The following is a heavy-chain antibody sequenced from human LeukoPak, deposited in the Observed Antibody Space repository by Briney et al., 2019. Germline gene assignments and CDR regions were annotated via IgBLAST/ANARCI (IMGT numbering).Heavy chain of an antibody. D-gene: IGHD2-15*01. CDR1: GYTLTNYA. V-gene: IGHV7-4-1*02. CDR2: INTNTGNP. J-gene: IGHJ5*02. Sequence: ASVKVSCRPSGYTLTNYAMNWVRQAPGQGLEWMGWINTNTGNPTYAQGFTGRFVFSLDTSVSTAYLQISSLKAEDTAVYYCARDPVVVAAFRYNWFDPWGQGTLVTVSS. CDR3: ARDPVVVAAFRYNWFDP.